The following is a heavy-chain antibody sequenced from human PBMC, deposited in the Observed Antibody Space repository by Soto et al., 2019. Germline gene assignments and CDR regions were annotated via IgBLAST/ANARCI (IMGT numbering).Heavy chain of an antibody. D-gene: IGHD6-13*01. CDR2: ISSSSSTI. J-gene: IGHJ5*02. V-gene: IGHV3-48*02. CDR1: GFTFSSYS. Sequence: EVQLVESGGGLVQPGGSLRLSCAASGFTFSSYSMNWVRQAPGKGLEWVSYISSSSSTIYYADSVKGRFTISRDNAKNSLYLQMNSLRDEDTAVYYCASEMKQQLAYNWFDPWGQGTLVTVSS. CDR3: ASEMKQQLAYNWFDP.